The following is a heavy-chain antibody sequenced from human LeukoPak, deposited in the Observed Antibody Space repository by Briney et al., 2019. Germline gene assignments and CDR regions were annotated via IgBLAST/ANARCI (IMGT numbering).Heavy chain of an antibody. CDR2: ISYDGSSK. J-gene: IGHJ5*02. V-gene: IGHV3-30*04. CDR1: GFTFSSYA. Sequence: GGSLRLSCAASGFTFSSYAMHWVRQAPGKGLEWVAVISYDGSSKYYADSVKGRFTISRDNSKNTLYLQMNSLRAEDTAVYYCAREQLAVTRSTSWFDPWGQGTLVTVSS. CDR3: AREQLAVTRSTSWFDP. D-gene: IGHD4-17*01.